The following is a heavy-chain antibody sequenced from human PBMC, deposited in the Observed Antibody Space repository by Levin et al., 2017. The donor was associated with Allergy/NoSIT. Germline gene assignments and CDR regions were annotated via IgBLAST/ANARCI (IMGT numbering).Heavy chain of an antibody. CDR3: GRAYGSFDY. D-gene: IGHD3-10*01. V-gene: IGHV3-11*01. J-gene: IGHJ4*02. CDR1: GFTLSDYY. Sequence: PGGSLRLSCAASGFTLSDYYMNWIRQSPGKGLEWISYTSNSGTTIYYADSVKGRFTISRDNAKNSLYLQMDSLRADDTAVYYCGRAYGSFDYWGQGTLVTVSS. CDR2: TSNSGTTI.